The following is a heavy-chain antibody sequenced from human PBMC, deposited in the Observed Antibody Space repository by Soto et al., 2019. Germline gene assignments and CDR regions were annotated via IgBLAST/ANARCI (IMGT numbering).Heavy chain of an antibody. Sequence: SETLSLTCAVCGGSFSTYYWSWIRQPPGKGLEWIGEINHSGSTNYNPSLKSRVTISVDTSKNQFSLKLSSVTAADTAVYYCARGDIVIVPAARQYYYYMDVWGKGTTVTVSS. V-gene: IGHV4-34*01. CDR1: GGSFSTYY. CDR3: ARGDIVIVPAARQYYYYMDV. CDR2: INHSGST. D-gene: IGHD2-2*01. J-gene: IGHJ6*03.